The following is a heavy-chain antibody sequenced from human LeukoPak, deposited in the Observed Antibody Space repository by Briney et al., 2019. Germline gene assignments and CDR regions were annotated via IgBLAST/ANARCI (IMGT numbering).Heavy chain of an antibody. V-gene: IGHV1-18*01. D-gene: IGHD3-22*01. CDR1: GYTLTSYG. CDR3: ARATYYYDSSGYYYYYYTDV. CDR2: ISADNGKT. Sequence: ASMKVSCKTSGYTLTSYGISWVRQAPGQGLEWMGWISADNGKTNYAQKLQGRVTMTTDTSTSTAYMELRSLRSDDTAVYYCARATYYYDSSGYYYYYYTDVWGKGTTVTISS. J-gene: IGHJ6*03.